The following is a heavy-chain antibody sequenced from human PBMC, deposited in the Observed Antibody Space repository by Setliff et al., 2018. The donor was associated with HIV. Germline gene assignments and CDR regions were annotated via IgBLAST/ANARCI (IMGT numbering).Heavy chain of an antibody. V-gene: IGHV1-46*01. J-gene: IGHJ1*01. D-gene: IGHD3-22*01. Sequence: ASVKVSCKASGDIFTSYYMHWVRQAPGQGPEWIGVINPSGGSTIYAQKFQGRVTMNRDTSTSTVYMPLSTLRSEDTAVYYCARERLGPSGFQYLQPSGQGPLVTVSS. CDR3: ARERLGPSGFQYLQP. CDR1: GDIFTSYY. CDR2: INPSGGST.